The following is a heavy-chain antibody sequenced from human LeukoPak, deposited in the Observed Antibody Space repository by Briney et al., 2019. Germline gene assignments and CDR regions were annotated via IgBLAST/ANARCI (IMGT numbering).Heavy chain of an antibody. V-gene: IGHV1-69*06. J-gene: IGHJ4*02. CDR3: ARGLHNYYGSGSYLDDFDY. CDR2: IIPIFGTT. CDR1: GGTFSSYA. Sequence: SVKVSCKASGGTFSSYAISWVRQAPGQGLEWMGGIIPIFGTTNYAQKFQGRVTMTEDTSTDTAYMELSSLRSEDTAVYYCARGLHNYYGSGSYLDDFDYWGQGTLVTVSS. D-gene: IGHD3-10*01.